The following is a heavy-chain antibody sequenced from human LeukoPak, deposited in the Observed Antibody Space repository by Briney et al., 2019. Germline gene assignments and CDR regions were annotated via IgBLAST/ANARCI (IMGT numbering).Heavy chain of an antibody. CDR3: ARNQQLGGHSYYYYGMDV. CDR2: ISGGGVTT. Sequence: GGSLRLSCVGSGFTSIAYALTWARQAPGKGLEWVSGISGGGVTTYYADSVKGRFTISRDNSKDTLYLQMNSLRADDTAIYYCARNQQLGGHSYYYYGMDVWGQGTTVTVSS. D-gene: IGHD3-16*01. V-gene: IGHV3-23*01. CDR1: GFTSIAYA. J-gene: IGHJ6*02.